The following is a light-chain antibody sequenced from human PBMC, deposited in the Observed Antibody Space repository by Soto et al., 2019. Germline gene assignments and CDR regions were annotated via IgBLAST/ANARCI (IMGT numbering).Light chain of an antibody. V-gene: IGKV3-11*01. J-gene: IGKJ4*01. CDR2: GSS. CDR3: QQSSYWPLV. CDR1: QTVWRS. Sequence: EVVLTQSPATLSLSPGERVTLSCRASQTVWRSLAWYQQKPGQAPRLLIFGSSNRATGIPVRFSGSGAGTDLTLTISSLEPEDFGVYYCQQSSYWPLVFGGGTKVEIK.